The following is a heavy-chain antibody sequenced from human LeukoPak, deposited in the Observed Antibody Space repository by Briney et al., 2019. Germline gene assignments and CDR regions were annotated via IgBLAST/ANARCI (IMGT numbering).Heavy chain of an antibody. Sequence: ASVQVSCKASGYTFTGYYMHWVRQAPGQGLEWMGWINPNSGGTNYAQKFQGRVTMTRDTSMSTACMELSRLRSDDTAVYYCARGEGERELLTPFDYWGQGTLVTVSS. CDR2: INPNSGGT. J-gene: IGHJ4*02. CDR1: GYTFTGYY. CDR3: ARGEGERELLTPFDY. V-gene: IGHV1-2*02. D-gene: IGHD1-26*01.